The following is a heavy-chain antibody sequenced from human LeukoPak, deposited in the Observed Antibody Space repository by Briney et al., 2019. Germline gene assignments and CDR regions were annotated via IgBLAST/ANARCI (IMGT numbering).Heavy chain of an antibody. CDR3: AKVLRGWRDYFDY. Sequence: GGSLRLSCAASGFTFSSYAMSWVRQAPEKGLEWVSAISGSGGSTYYADSVKGRFTISRDNSKNTLYLQMNSLRAEDTAVYYCAKVLRGWRDYFDYWGQGTLVTVSS. V-gene: IGHV3-23*01. J-gene: IGHJ4*02. D-gene: IGHD6-19*01. CDR2: ISGSGGST. CDR1: GFTFSSYA.